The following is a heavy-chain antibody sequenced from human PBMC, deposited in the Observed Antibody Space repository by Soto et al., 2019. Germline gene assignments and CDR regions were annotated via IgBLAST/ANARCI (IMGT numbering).Heavy chain of an antibody. CDR3: ARHPQVPYFQQGLDY. V-gene: IGHV4-30-4*01. CDR2: IYYSGST. D-gene: IGHD3-9*01. J-gene: IGHJ4*02. CDR1: GGSISSGGYY. Sequence: PSETLSLTCTVSGGSISSGGYYWSWIRQPPGKGLEWIGYIYYSGSTYYNPSLKSRVSASVDTSKNQVYLHLNSMTAADTAVYYCARHPQVPYFQQGLDYWGQGTLVTVSS.